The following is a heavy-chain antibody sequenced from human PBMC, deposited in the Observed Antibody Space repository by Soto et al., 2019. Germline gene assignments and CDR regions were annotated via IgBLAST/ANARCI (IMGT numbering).Heavy chain of an antibody. J-gene: IGHJ4*02. CDR3: ASNLWFGEYYFDY. D-gene: IGHD3-10*01. V-gene: IGHV3-23*01. Sequence: GGSLRLSCAASGFTFSSYAMSWVRQAPGKGLEWVSAISGSGGSTYYADSVKGRFTISRDNSKNTLYLQRNSLRAEDTAVYYCASNLWFGEYYFDYGGQGTLVTVSS. CDR2: ISGSGGST. CDR1: GFTFSSYA.